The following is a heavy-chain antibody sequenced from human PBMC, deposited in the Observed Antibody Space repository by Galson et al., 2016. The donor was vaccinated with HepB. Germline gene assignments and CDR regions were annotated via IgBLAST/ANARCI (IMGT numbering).Heavy chain of an antibody. V-gene: IGHV1-2*02. J-gene: IGHJ3*02. CDR2: ISPNSGGT. Sequence: SVKVSCKASGYAFTAYYIHWVRQAPGQGLEWMGWISPNSGGTNYAQKFQGRGTMTRDTSIRTAYMELSRLTSDDTAVYYCARERQELVGVEGKVSKSAFNIWGQGTMVTVSP. D-gene: IGHD6-13*01. CDR1: GYAFTAYY. CDR3: ARERQELVGVEGKVSKSAFNI.